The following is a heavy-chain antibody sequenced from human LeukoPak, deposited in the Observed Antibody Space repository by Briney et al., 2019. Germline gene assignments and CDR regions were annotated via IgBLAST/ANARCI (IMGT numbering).Heavy chain of an antibody. CDR3: AREPWPYYYDSSGYYYGVDY. CDR2: ISSSSSYI. J-gene: IGHJ4*02. CDR1: GFTFSSYS. D-gene: IGHD3-22*01. V-gene: IGHV3-21*01. Sequence: GGSLRLSCAASGFTFSSYSMNWVRQAPGKGLEWVSSISSSSSYIYYAGSVKGRFTISRDNAKNSLYLQMNSLRAEDTAVYYCAREPWPYYYDSSGYYYGVDYWGQGTLVTVSS.